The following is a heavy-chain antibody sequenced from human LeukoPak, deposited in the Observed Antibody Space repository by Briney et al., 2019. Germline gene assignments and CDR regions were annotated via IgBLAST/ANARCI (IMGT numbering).Heavy chain of an antibody. Sequence: GGSLRLSCAASGFTFSSYAMHWVRQAPGKGLEWVAVISYDGSNKYYADSVKGRFTISRDNSKNTLYLQMNSLRAEDTAVYYCAKGEGYYDSSGYEYFQHWGQGTLVTVSS. CDR3: AKGEGYYDSSGYEYFQH. D-gene: IGHD3-22*01. J-gene: IGHJ1*01. CDR1: GFTFSSYA. V-gene: IGHV3-30*04. CDR2: ISYDGSNK.